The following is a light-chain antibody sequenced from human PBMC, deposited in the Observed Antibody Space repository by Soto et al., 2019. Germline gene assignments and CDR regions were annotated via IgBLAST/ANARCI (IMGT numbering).Light chain of an antibody. CDR2: DAS. V-gene: IGKV1-5*01. Sequence: IQMTQSPSTLSASVGDRVTISCRASQNIVRSLAWYQQKPGETPNVLVYDASSLKSGVPSRFSGSGSGTEFTLNITNLQRDDSATYYCQQYGTYWTFGQGTKVDIX. CDR1: QNIVRS. CDR3: QQYGTYWT. J-gene: IGKJ1*01.